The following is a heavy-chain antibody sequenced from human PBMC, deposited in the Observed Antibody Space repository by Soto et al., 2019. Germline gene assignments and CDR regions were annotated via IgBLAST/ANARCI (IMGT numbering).Heavy chain of an antibody. J-gene: IGHJ4*02. CDR3: TTGDY. V-gene: IGHV3-15*01. Sequence: EVQLVESGGGLVKPGGSLRLSCAASGFMFTSAFMSWVRQTPGKGLEWVARIKSKSAGGTIDYAAPVKGRFTISRDDYENTVSLQMNSLKADATALYYCTTGDYWGQGILVTVSS. CDR1: GFMFTSAF. CDR2: IKSKSAGGTI.